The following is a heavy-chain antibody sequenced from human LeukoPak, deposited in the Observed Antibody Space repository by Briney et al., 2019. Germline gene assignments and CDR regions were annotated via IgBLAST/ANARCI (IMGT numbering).Heavy chain of an antibody. J-gene: IGHJ4*02. D-gene: IGHD4-23*01. CDR3: ARGGTYGGNPHFDY. V-gene: IGHV4-59*12. CDR2: IYYSGST. CDR1: GGSISSYY. Sequence: SETLSLTCTVSGGSISSYYWSWIRQPPGKGLEWIGYIYYSGSTNYNPSLKSRVTISVDTSKNQFSLKLSSVTAADTAVYYCARGGTYGGNPHFDYWGQGTLVTVSS.